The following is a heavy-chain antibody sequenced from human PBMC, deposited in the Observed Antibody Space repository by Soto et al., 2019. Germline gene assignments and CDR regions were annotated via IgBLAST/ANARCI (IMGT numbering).Heavy chain of an antibody. CDR3: ARDEPAAGAYDY. D-gene: IGHD6-13*01. J-gene: IGHJ4*02. Sequence: PGGSLRLSCAASGFTFSSYGMHWVRQAPGKGLEWVAVIWYDGSNKYYADSVKGRFTISRDNSKNTLYLQMNSLRAEDTAVYYCARDEPAAGAYDYWGQGTLVTVSS. CDR2: IWYDGSNK. V-gene: IGHV3-33*01. CDR1: GFTFSSYG.